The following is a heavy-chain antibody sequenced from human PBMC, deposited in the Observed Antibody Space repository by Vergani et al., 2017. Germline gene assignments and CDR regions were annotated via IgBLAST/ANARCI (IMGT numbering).Heavy chain of an antibody. D-gene: IGHD3-16*02. CDR1: GGAVNSGSNL. Sequence: QVQLQESGPGLVKPSQTLSLTCSVSGGAVNSGSNLWTWIRQPAGKGLEWIGRTSTDGSTNYNPSLKSRVTVSVDTSKTQISLRLMSVIAEDTAVYYCARETVVTSWDGYRFHYMDVWGKGTTVTVSS. V-gene: IGHV4-61*02. J-gene: IGHJ6*03. CDR3: ARETVVTSWDGYRFHYMDV. CDR2: TSTDGST.